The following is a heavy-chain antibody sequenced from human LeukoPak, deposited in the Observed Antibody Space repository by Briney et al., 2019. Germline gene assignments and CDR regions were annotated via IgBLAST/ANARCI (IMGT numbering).Heavy chain of an antibody. V-gene: IGHV4-59*01. J-gene: IGHJ6*03. CDR1: GGSISSYY. D-gene: IGHD3-10*01. CDR2: IYYSGST. Sequence: SETLSLTCTVSGGSISSYYWSWIRQPPGKGLEWIGYIYYSGSTNYNPSLKSRVTISVDTSKNQFSLKLSSVTAADTVVYYCARLGSAMDYYMDVWGKGTTVTISS. CDR3: ARLGSAMDYYMDV.